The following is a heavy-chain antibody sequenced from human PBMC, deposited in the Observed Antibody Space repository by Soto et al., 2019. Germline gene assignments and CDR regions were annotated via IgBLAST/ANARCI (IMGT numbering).Heavy chain of an antibody. CDR1: GGSISSGDYY. D-gene: IGHD3-16*01. Sequence: SETLSLTCTVSGGSISSGDYYWSWIRQPPSKGLEWIGYIYYSGSTYYNPSLKSRVTISVDTSKNQFSLKLSSVTAADTAVYYCARDYGPYYGMDVWGQGTTVTVSS. CDR3: ARDYGPYYGMDV. V-gene: IGHV4-30-4*01. J-gene: IGHJ6*02. CDR2: IYYSGST.